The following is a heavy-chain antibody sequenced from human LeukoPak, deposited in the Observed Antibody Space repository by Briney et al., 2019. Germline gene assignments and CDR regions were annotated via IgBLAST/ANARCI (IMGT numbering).Heavy chain of an antibody. CDR3: ARAPPGYSYGPFDY. CDR1: GGSISSYY. J-gene: IGHJ4*02. D-gene: IGHD5-18*01. V-gene: IGHV4-59*01. CDR2: IYYSGST. Sequence: SETLSLTCTVSGGSISSYYWSWIRQPPGEGLEWIGYIYYSGSTNYNPSLKSRVTISVDTSKNQFSLKLSSVTAADTAVYYCARAPPGYSYGPFDYWGQGTLVTVSS.